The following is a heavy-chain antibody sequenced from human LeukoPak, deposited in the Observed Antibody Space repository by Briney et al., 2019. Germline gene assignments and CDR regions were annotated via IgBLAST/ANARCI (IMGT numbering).Heavy chain of an antibody. CDR1: GFTFSTYA. Sequence: TGGSLRLSCAASGFTFSTYAMYWVRQAPGKGLEWVTVIWYDGSNKYYADSVKGRFTISRDNSKNTLYLQMNSLRAEDTAVYYCAKTGDGYYYFDYWGQGTLVTVSS. CDR3: AKTGDGYYYFDY. CDR2: IWYDGSNK. J-gene: IGHJ4*02. V-gene: IGHV3-33*06. D-gene: IGHD5-24*01.